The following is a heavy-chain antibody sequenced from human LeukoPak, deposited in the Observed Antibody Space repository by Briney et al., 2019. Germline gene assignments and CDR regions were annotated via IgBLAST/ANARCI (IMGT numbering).Heavy chain of an antibody. J-gene: IGHJ4*02. V-gene: IGHV3-30*04. CDR1: GFIISDHP. CDR3: ARQMTSTRLFDY. D-gene: IGHD5/OR15-5a*01. Sequence: GGSLRLSCVASGFIISDHPFHWVRQSPDKGLEWVALIGSDGTKKYYADSVQGRFTVSRENSKNTLFLQMNTLRADDTAVYFCARQMTSTRLFDYWGQGTLVTVSS. CDR2: IGSDGTKK.